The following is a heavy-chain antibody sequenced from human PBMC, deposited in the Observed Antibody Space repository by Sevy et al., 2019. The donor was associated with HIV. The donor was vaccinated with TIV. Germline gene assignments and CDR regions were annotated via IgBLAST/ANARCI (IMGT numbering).Heavy chain of an antibody. J-gene: IGHJ4*02. CDR3: ARVNLPAYSSSNYFDY. D-gene: IGHD6-13*01. CDR1: DYTFTTYG. Sequence: ASVKVSCKASDYTFTTYGISWVRQAPGQGLEWMGWINPYNGNTNYAQRLQDRVTMTTDTSTSTAYMGLRSLRSDDTAVYYCARVNLPAYSSSNYFDYWGQGTLVTVSS. CDR2: INPYNGNT. V-gene: IGHV1-18*01.